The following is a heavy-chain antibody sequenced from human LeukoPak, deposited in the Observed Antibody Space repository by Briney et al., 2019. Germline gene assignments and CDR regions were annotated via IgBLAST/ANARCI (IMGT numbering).Heavy chain of an antibody. CDR1: GGTFSSYA. CDR3: ARETDVAAAANYFDY. CDR2: IIPILGIA. J-gene: IGHJ4*02. D-gene: IGHD6-13*01. Sequence: SVKVSCKASGGTFSSYAISWVRQAPGQGLEWMGRIIPILGIANYAQKFQGRVTITADKSTSTAYMELSSLRSEDTAVYYCARETDVAAAANYFDYWGQGTLVTVS. V-gene: IGHV1-69*04.